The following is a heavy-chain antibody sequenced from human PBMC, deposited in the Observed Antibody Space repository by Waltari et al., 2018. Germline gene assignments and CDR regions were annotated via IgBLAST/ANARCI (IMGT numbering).Heavy chain of an antibody. Sequence: SSPRWGDWVRQTPGKGLVGVSGINDDGSTTRFADAGKGRFAISRDKARNEVFLQMNGLRADDTAVYFCGTLEAVASWGQGTLVTVSS. J-gene: IGHJ5*02. CDR2: INDDGSTT. CDR1: SSPRW. CDR3: GTLEAVAS. V-gene: IGHV3-74*01.